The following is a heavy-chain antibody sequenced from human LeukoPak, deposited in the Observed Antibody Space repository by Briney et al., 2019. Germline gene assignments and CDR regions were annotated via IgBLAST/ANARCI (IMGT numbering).Heavy chain of an antibody. CDR1: GGSISSGGYY. D-gene: IGHD2-2*02. V-gene: IGHV4-30-2*01. J-gene: IGHJ4*02. CDR2: IYHSGST. Sequence: SETLSLTCTVSGGSISSGGYYWTWVRQPPGKGLEWIGYIYHSGSTYYNPSLKSRVTISVDRSKNQFSLKLSSVTAADTAVYYCARRGEASAIPVFDYWGQGTLVTVSS. CDR3: ARRGEASAIPVFDY.